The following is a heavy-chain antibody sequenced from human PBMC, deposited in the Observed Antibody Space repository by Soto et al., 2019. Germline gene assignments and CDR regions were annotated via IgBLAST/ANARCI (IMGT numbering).Heavy chain of an antibody. CDR2: ISAYNGNT. CDR1: GYTFTSYG. J-gene: IGHJ5*02. CDR3: ARDTPRVYGDYSGDGNWFDP. V-gene: IGHV1-18*01. D-gene: IGHD4-17*01. Sequence: QVQLVQSGAEVKKPGASVKVSCKASGYTFTSYGISWVRQAPGQGLEWMGWISAYNGNTNYAQKLQGRVTMTTDTSTSTAYMELRSLGSDDTAVYYCARDTPRVYGDYSGDGNWFDPWGQGTLVTVSS.